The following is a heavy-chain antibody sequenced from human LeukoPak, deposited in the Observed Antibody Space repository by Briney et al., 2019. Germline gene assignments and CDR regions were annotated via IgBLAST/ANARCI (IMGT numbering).Heavy chain of an antibody. CDR2: IYYSGSI. V-gene: IGHV4-39*01. CDR3: ARQRGYCSGGSCYGMFDY. J-gene: IGHJ4*02. Sequence: PSEILSLTCTVSGGSISSSNYYWGWIRQPPGKGLEWTGSIYYSGSIYYNPSRKSRLTISVETSKNGFSPKLTFVTAADLAVYYCARQRGYCSGGSCYGMFDYWGQGTLVTVSS. CDR1: GGSISSSNYY. D-gene: IGHD2-15*01.